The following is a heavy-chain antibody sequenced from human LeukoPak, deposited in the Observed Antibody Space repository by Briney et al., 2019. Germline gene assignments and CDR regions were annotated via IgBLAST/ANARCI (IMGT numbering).Heavy chain of an antibody. CDR2: INRDGSST. J-gene: IGHJ6*03. D-gene: IGHD6-13*01. Sequence: GGSLRLSCAASGFTFSSYWIHWVRQAPGKGLVWVSRINRDGSSTDYADSVKGRFTISRDNAKNALYPQMNSLRVEDTAVYYCARVGSSSVYYYYYYMDVWGKGTTVTVSS. CDR3: ARVGSSSVYYYYYYMDV. V-gene: IGHV3-74*01. CDR1: GFTFSSYW.